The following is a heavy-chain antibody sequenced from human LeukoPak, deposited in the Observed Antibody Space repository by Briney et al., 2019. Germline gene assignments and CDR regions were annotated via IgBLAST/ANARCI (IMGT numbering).Heavy chain of an antibody. CDR1: GGSISSYY. CDR3: ARASVVRYYYYGMDV. V-gene: IGHV4-59*01. CDR2: IYYSGGT. Sequence: PSETLSLTCTVSGGSISSYYWSWIRQPPGKGLEWIGYIYYSGGTNYNPSLKSRVTISVDTSKNQFSLKLSSVTAADTAVYYCARASVVRYYYYGMDVWGQGTTVTVSS. J-gene: IGHJ6*02.